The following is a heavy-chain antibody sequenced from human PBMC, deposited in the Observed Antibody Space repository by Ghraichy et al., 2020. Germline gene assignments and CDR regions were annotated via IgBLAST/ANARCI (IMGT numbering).Heavy chain of an antibody. CDR3: ARRGLTTVTKGIYYYYGMDV. CDR1: GGSISSYY. D-gene: IGHD4-17*01. Sequence: SETLSLTCTVSGGSISSYYWSWIRQPPGKGLEWIGYIYYSGSTNYNPSLKSRVTISVDTSKNQFSLKLSSVTAADTAVYYCARRGLTTVTKGIYYYYGMDVWGQGTTVTVSS. J-gene: IGHJ6*02. CDR2: IYYSGST. V-gene: IGHV4-59*01.